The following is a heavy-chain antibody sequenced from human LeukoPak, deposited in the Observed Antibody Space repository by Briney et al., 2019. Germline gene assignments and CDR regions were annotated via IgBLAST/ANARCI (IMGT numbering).Heavy chain of an antibody. CDR1: GFTFSSYE. CDR2: ISSSGGTI. V-gene: IGHV3-48*03. J-gene: IGHJ6*03. CDR3: AREHSGYDFPGRDYYYMDV. D-gene: IGHD5-12*01. Sequence: RGSLRLSCAASGFTFSSYEMNWVRQAPGKGLEWVSYISSSGGTIYYADSVKGRFTISRDNAKNSLYLQMNSLRAEDTAVYYCAREHSGYDFPGRDYYYMDVWGKGTTVTVSS.